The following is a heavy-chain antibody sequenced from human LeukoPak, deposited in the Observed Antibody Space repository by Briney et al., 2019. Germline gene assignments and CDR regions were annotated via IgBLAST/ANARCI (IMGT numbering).Heavy chain of an antibody. Sequence: SETLSLTCTVSGGSISSSSYYWGWIRQPPGKGLEWIGSIYYSGSTYYNPSLKSRFTISVGMSKNQFSLKLNFVTAADTAVYYCARVGSGYDFFDYWSQGTLVTVSA. CDR1: GGSISSSSYY. CDR2: IYYSGST. CDR3: ARVGSGYDFFDY. V-gene: IGHV4-39*07. D-gene: IGHD3/OR15-3a*01. J-gene: IGHJ4*02.